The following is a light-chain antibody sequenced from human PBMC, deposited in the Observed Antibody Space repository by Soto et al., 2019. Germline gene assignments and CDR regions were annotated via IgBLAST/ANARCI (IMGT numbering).Light chain of an antibody. J-gene: IGKJ1*01. V-gene: IGKV3-15*01. CDR2: GAS. CDR1: QSVGSN. Sequence: EIVMTQSPATLSVSPGERATLSCRASQSVGSNLAWYQQKPGQAPRLLIYGASTRATVIPARFSGSGSGTEFTLTIRSLQSEDFAFYYCQQYNNWPWTFGQGTKVEIK. CDR3: QQYNNWPWT.